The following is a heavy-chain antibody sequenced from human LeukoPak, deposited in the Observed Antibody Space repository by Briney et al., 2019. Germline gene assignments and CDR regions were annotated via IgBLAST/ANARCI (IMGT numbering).Heavy chain of an antibody. CDR1: GFTFSGHE. Sequence: PGGSLRLSCAASGFTFSGHEMNWVRQAPGKGLEWVACISSSGSSIYYAGSVKGRFTISRDNAKNSLYLRMNSLRAEDTAVYYCAGAGFDYWGQGTLVTVSS. J-gene: IGHJ4*02. V-gene: IGHV3-48*03. CDR3: AGAGFDY. CDR2: ISSSGSSI.